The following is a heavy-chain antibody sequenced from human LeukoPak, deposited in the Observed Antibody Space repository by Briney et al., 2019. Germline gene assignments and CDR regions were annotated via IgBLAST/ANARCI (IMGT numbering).Heavy chain of an antibody. CDR3: VSTNISSGYHAFDI. Sequence: SETLSLTCTVSGGSISSYYWSWIRQPPGKGLEWIGYIYYSGSTNYNPSLKSRVTISVDTSKNQFSLKLSSVTAADTAVYYCVSTNISSGYHAFDIWGQGTMVTVSS. V-gene: IGHV4-59*08. J-gene: IGHJ3*02. CDR2: IYYSGST. D-gene: IGHD3-22*01. CDR1: GGSISSYY.